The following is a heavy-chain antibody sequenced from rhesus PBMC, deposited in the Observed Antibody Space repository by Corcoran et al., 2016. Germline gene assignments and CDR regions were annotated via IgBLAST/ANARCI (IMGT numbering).Heavy chain of an antibody. J-gene: IGHJ4*01. D-gene: IGHD2-21*01. Sequence: QVQLQESGPGLVKPSATLSLPCAVPGGSISSGYGWGWLRQPPGKGLEWIGHIDGSIGSTCYNPSLKSRVTISKDTSKNQFSLKLSSVTAADTAVYYCARDCTGSGCYGRVFDYWGQGVLVTVSS. CDR3: ARDCTGSGCYGRVFDY. CDR2: IDGSIGST. V-gene: IGHV4S7*01. CDR1: GGSISSGYG.